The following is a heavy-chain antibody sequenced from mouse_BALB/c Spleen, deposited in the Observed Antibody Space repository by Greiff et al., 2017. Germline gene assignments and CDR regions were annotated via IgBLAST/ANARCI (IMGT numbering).Heavy chain of an antibody. CDR1: GFTFSDFY. CDR2: SRNKANDYTT. D-gene: IGHD3-3*01. Sequence: EVQGVESGGGLVQPGGSLRLSCATSGFTFSDFYMEWVRQPPGKRLEWIAASRNKANDYTTEYSASVKGRFIVSRDTSQSILYLQMNALRAEDTAIYYCARRGPYWYFDVWGAGTTVTVSS. J-gene: IGHJ1*01. V-gene: IGHV7-1*02. CDR3: ARRGPYWYFDV.